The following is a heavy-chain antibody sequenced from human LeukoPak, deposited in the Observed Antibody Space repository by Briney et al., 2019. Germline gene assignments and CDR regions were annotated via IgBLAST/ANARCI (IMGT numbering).Heavy chain of an antibody. CDR1: GFTFSSYE. Sequence: PGGSLRLSCAASGFTFSSYEMNWVRQAPGKGLEWVSYISSSGSTIYYADSVKGRFTISRDNAKNSLYLQMNSLRAEDTAVYYCAKGGNTATGYYYYYYYMDVWGKGTTVTISS. CDR3: AKGGNTATGYYYYYYYMDV. CDR2: ISSSGSTI. D-gene: IGHD5-18*01. V-gene: IGHV3-48*03. J-gene: IGHJ6*03.